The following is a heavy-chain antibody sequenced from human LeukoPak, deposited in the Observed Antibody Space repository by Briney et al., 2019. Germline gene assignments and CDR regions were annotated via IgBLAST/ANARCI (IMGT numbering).Heavy chain of an antibody. CDR1: GGSTSSYS. D-gene: IGHD6-19*01. CDR2: IYYSGST. J-gene: IGHJ4*02. Sequence: SETLSLTCTVSGGSTSSYSWSWIRQPPGEGLEWTGFIYYSGSTNYNPSLKSRVTISVDTSKSQFSLKVNSVTAADTAVYYRARHRTSGWGLEYWGPGTLVTVSS. CDR3: ARHRTSGWGLEY. V-gene: IGHV4-59*08.